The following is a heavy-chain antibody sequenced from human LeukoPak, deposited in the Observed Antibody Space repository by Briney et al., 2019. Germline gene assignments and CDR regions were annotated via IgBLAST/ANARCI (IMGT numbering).Heavy chain of an antibody. D-gene: IGHD6-19*01. CDR2: IYYSGST. V-gene: IGHV4-39*01. Sequence: PSETLSLTCTVSGGSISSSSYYWGWIRQPPGKGLEWIGSIYYSGSTYYNPSLKSRVTVSVDTSKNQFSLKLSSVTAADTAVYYCASLHSSGWHTRYYFDYWGQGTLVTVSS. CDR3: ASLHSSGWHTRYYFDY. J-gene: IGHJ4*02. CDR1: GGSISSSSYY.